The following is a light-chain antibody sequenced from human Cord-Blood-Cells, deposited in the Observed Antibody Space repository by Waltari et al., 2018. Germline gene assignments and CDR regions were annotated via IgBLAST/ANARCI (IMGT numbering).Light chain of an antibody. J-gene: IGKJ1*01. CDR3: QQYNNWPPWT. V-gene: IGKV3-15*01. CDR2: GAS. Sequence: EIVMTHSPATLSVSPGERATLSCRAGQSVSSNLAWYQQKPGQAPRLLIYGASTRATGIPARFSGSGSGTEFTLTISSLQSEDFAVYYCQQYNNWPPWTFGQGTKVEIK. CDR1: QSVSSN.